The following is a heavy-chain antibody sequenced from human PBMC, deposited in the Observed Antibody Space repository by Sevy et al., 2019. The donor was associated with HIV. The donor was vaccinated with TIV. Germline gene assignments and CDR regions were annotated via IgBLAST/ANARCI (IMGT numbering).Heavy chain of an antibody. CDR1: GYTFTSYA. D-gene: IGHD1-26*01. V-gene: IGHV1-3*01. J-gene: IGHJ6*03. Sequence: ASVKVSCKASGYTFTSYAMHWVGQAPGQRLEWMGWINAGNGNTKYSQKFQGRVTITRDTSASTAYMELSSLRSEDTAVYYCARVDSGSYYAGYYYYMDVWGKGTTVTVSS. CDR3: ARVDSGSYYAGYYYYMDV. CDR2: INAGNGNT.